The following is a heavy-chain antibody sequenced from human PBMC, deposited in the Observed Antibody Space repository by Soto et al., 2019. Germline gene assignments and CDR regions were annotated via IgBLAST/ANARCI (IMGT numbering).Heavy chain of an antibody. V-gene: IGHV3-48*01. Sequence: EVQLVESGGGLVQPGGSLRLSCAASGFTFSSYSMNWVRQAPGKGLEWVSCISSSSSTIYYADSVKGRFTISRDNAKNSLYLQINSLGAEDTAVYYCARDYDFGSGYFPESHFDYWGQGTLVTVSS. J-gene: IGHJ4*02. CDR2: ISSSSSTI. D-gene: IGHD3-3*01. CDR3: ARDYDFGSGYFPESHFDY. CDR1: GFTFSSYS.